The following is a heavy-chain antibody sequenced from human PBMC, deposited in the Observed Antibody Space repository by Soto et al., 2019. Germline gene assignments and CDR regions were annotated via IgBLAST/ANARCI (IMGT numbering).Heavy chain of an antibody. V-gene: IGHV4-31*03. D-gene: IGHD3-22*01. J-gene: IGHJ5*02. CDR3: ARGGLGYYDSSGYNWFDP. Sequence: QVQLQESGPGLVKPSQTLSLTCTVSGGSISSGGYYWSWIRQHPGKGLEWIGYIYYSGSTYYNPSLKGRVTISVDTSKNQFSLKLSSVTAADTAVYYCARGGLGYYDSSGYNWFDPWGQGTLVTVSS. CDR1: GGSISSGGYY. CDR2: IYYSGST.